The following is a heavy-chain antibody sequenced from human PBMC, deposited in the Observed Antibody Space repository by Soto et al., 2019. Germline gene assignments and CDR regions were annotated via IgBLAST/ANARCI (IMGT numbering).Heavy chain of an antibody. V-gene: IGHV1-69*01. CDR3: ARGFNDYGERHSAFDI. J-gene: IGHJ3*02. Sequence: QVQLVQSGAEVKKPGSSVKVSCKASGGTFSSYAISWVRQAPGQGLEWMGGIIPIFGTANSAQKFQGRVTITADESTSTAYMELSSLRSEDTAVYYCARGFNDYGERHSAFDIWGQGTMVTVSS. CDR1: GGTFSSYA. CDR2: IIPIFGTA. D-gene: IGHD4-17*01.